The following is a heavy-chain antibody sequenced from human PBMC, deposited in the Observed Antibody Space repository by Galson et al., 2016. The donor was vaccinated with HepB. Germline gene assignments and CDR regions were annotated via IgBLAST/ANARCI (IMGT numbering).Heavy chain of an antibody. CDR1: GFTVSSNY. Sequence: SLRLSCAASGFTVSSNYMSWVRQAPGKGLERVSVIYSAGGTFYADSVKGRFSISRDNSKNTVYLQMNSLRAEDTAVYYCARSSGWYGYFQHWGQGTLVTVSS. D-gene: IGHD6-19*01. CDR2: IYSAGGT. V-gene: IGHV3-53*01. CDR3: ARSSGWYGYFQH. J-gene: IGHJ1*01.